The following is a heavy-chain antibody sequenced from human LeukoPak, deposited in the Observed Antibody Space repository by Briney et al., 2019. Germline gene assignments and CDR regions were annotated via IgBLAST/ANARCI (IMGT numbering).Heavy chain of an antibody. D-gene: IGHD3-10*01. J-gene: IGHJ5*01. CDR3: ASTPLHYGSGSFDY. V-gene: IGHV3-30-3*01. Sequence: GRSLRLSCAASGFTFSSYAMHWVRQAPGKGLEWVAVIPYDGSNKYYADSVKGRFTISRDNSKNTLYLQMNSLRAEDTAVYYCASTPLHYGSGSFDYWGQGTLVTVSS. CDR2: IPYDGSNK. CDR1: GFTFSSYA.